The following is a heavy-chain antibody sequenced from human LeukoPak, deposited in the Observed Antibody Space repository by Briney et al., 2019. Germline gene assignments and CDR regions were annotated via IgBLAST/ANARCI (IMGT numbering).Heavy chain of an antibody. CDR1: GFTFSSYW. V-gene: IGHV3-7*05. D-gene: IGHD2-2*01. Sequence: GGSLRLSCAASGFTFSSYWMTWVRQAPGKGLEWVANIKQDGSEKYYVDSVKGRFILSRDNAKNSLYLQMSSLRAEDTAVYYCTRRYHDAFDMWGQGTMVTVSS. CDR3: TRRYHDAFDM. J-gene: IGHJ3*02. CDR2: IKQDGSEK.